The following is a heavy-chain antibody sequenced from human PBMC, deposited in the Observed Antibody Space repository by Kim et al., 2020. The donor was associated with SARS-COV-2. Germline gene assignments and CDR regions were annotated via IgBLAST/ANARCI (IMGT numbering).Heavy chain of an antibody. V-gene: IGHV6-1*01. Sequence: DYEVSVNSRITLTPDTTKNQFSLQLNSVTPEDTAVYYCARDTPGQKAFDIWGQGTMVTVSS. CDR3: ARDTPGQKAFDI. J-gene: IGHJ3*02. D-gene: IGHD2-15*01.